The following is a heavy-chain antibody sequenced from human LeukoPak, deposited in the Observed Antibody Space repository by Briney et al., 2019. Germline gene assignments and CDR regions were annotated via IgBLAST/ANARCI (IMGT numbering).Heavy chain of an antibody. CDR3: ARNRLDSSGYKSDYYYMDV. Sequence: RGESLKISCKGSGYSFTSYWIGWVRQMPGKGLEWMGIIYPGDSDTGYSPSFQSQVTISADKSISTAYLQWSSLKASDTAMYYCARNRLDSSGYKSDYYYMDVWGKGTTVTVSS. J-gene: IGHJ6*03. CDR2: IYPGDSDT. CDR1: GYSFTSYW. V-gene: IGHV5-51*01. D-gene: IGHD3-22*01.